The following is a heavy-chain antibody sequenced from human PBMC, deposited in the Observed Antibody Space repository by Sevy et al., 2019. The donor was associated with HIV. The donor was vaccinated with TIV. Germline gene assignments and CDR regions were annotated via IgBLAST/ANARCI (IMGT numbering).Heavy chain of an antibody. CDR1: GYTFTSYD. CDR3: ARGRGGIVVVPAANDWFDP. J-gene: IGHJ5*02. D-gene: IGHD2-2*01. CDR2: MNPNSGNT. Sequence: ASVKVSRKASGYTFTSYDINWVRQATGQGLEWMGWMNPNSGNTGYARKFQGRVTMTRNTSISTAYMELSSLRSEDTAVYYCARGRGGIVVVPAANDWFDPWGQGTLVTVSS. V-gene: IGHV1-8*01.